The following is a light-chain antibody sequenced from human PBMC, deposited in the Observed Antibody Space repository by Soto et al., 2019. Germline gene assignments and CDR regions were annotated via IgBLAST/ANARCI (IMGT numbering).Light chain of an antibody. CDR2: DVT. CDR1: SSDVGAYKY. J-gene: IGLJ1*01. V-gene: IGLV2-8*01. Sequence: QSALTQPPSASGSPGQSVTISCTGTSSDVGAYKYVCWYQQHPGKAPKLMIYDVTKRPSGVPDRFSGSKSGNTASLTVSGLQAEDEADYYCSSYAGNNYYLFGTGT. CDR3: SSYAGNNYYL.